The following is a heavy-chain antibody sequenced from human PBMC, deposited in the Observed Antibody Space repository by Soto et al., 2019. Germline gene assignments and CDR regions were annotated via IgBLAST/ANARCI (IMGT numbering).Heavy chain of an antibody. D-gene: IGHD3-10*02. V-gene: IGHV2-26*01. J-gene: IGHJ5*02. Sequence: QVTLKESGPVLLKPTETLTLTCTVSGFSLSDVRMGVSWIRQPPGKALEWLAHIFSNDEKSYSKSLKSRLTISQDTSKSQVVLTVTDMDPVDTATYYWARGEDNYVNWFDPWGQGTLVTVSS. CDR2: IFSNDEK. CDR1: GFSLSDVRMG. CDR3: ARGEDNYVNWFDP.